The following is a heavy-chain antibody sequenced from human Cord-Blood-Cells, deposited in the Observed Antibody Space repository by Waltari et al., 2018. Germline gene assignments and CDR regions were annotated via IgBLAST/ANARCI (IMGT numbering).Heavy chain of an antibody. V-gene: IGHV4-4*02. D-gene: IGHD4-17*01. CDR3: ARMTTVTYFDY. Sequence: QVQLQESGPGLVKPSGTLSLTCAVSGGFISSSNWWSWVRQPPGKGLEWIGEIYNSGSTNYNPSLNSRVTISVDKSKNQFSLKLSSVTAADTAVYYCARMTTVTYFDYWGQGTLVTVSS. CDR1: GGFISSSNW. CDR2: IYNSGST. J-gene: IGHJ4*02.